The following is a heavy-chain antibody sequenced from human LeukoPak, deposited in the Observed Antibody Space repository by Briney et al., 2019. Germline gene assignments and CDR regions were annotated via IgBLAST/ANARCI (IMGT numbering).Heavy chain of an antibody. V-gene: IGHV4-34*01. CDR3: ARFDYDFWSGLNDAFDI. CDR2: INHSGST. CDR1: GGSFSGYY. Sequence: SETLSLTCAVYGGSFSGYYWSWIRQPPGKGLEWIGEINHSGSTNYNPSLKSRVTISVDTSKNQFSLKLSSVTAADTAVYYCARFDYDFWSGLNDAFDIWGQGTMVTVSS. J-gene: IGHJ3*02. D-gene: IGHD3-3*01.